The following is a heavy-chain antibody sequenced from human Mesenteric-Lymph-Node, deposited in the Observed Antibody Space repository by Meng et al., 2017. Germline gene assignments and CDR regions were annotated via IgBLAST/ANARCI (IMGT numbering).Heavy chain of an antibody. V-gene: IGHV3-30*04. D-gene: IGHD2-21*01. Sequence: GGSLRLSCAASGFNFRSYPMHWVRQAPGKGLEWLGVVVRDESNSWYAESVKGRCTISNDSSKNMVDLEMKSLTSDDTAMYYRVKDGAIGFTDFDYCVQGSMVTVSS. CDR3: VKDGAIGFTDFDY. J-gene: IGHJ4*01. CDR2: VVRDESNS. CDR1: GFNFRSYP.